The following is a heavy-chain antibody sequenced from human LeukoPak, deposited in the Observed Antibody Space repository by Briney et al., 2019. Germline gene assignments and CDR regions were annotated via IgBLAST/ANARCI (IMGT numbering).Heavy chain of an antibody. CDR1: GGSFSGYY. CDR2: INHSGST. J-gene: IGHJ4*02. CDR3: ARAQDYYDSSGYRQLYFDY. Sequence: PSETLSLTCAVYGGSFSGYYWSWIRQPPGKGLEWIGEINHSGSTNYNPSLKSRVTISVDTSKNQISLKLSSVTAADTAVYYCARAQDYYDSSGYRQLYFDYWGQGTLVTVSS. D-gene: IGHD3-22*01. V-gene: IGHV4-34*01.